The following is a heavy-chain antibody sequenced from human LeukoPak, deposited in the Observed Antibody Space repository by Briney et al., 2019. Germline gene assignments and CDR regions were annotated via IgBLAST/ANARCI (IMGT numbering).Heavy chain of an antibody. CDR2: LIPIFGTT. CDR3: ARDHGQRGIYYFDY. CDR1: GDTFSIYA. J-gene: IGHJ4*02. D-gene: IGHD1-26*01. Sequence: SVKVSFKASGDTFSIYAISWVRQAPGQGREWMGGLIPIFGTTNYAQKFQGRLTITADKSASTAYMELSSLRSEDTAMYYCARDHGQRGIYYFDYWGQGTLVTVSS. V-gene: IGHV1-69*06.